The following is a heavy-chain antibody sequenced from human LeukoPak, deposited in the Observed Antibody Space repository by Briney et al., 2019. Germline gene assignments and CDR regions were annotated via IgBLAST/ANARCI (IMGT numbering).Heavy chain of an antibody. V-gene: IGHV3-23*01. Sequence: GGSLRLSCAASGFTFSSYAMSWVRQAPGKGLEWVSAISGSVGSTYYADSVKGRFTISRDNSKNPLYLQMNSLRAEDTAVYYCAKDRSVVAAVYYYDGMDVWGQGTTVTVSS. CDR2: ISGSVGST. D-gene: IGHD2-15*01. J-gene: IGHJ6*02. CDR1: GFTFSSYA. CDR3: AKDRSVVAAVYYYDGMDV.